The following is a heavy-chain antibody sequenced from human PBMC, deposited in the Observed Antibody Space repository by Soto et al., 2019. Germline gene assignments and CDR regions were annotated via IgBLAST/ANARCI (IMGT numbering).Heavy chain of an antibody. D-gene: IGHD3-10*01. V-gene: IGHV3-74*03. CDR2: MNGDGASL. Sequence: EVRLEEAGGGFVQPGGSLRVSCSGSGFIFSSFWMHWVRQGPGKGLEWVSRMNGDGASLAYADSVKGRFSISRDNVKNTLHLQMNSLGADDTAVYFCAREGSLGVDVWGRGTTVTVSS. CDR3: AREGSLGVDV. J-gene: IGHJ6*02. CDR1: GFIFSSFW.